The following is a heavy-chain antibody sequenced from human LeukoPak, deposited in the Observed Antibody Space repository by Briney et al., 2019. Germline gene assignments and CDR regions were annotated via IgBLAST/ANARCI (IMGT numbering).Heavy chain of an antibody. J-gene: IGHJ4*02. CDR3: ARLSTVTTSFDY. D-gene: IGHD4-17*01. V-gene: IGHV4-38-2*02. CDR1: GYSISSGYY. Sequence: SETLSLTCTVSGYSISSGYYWGWIRQPPGKGLEWIGSIYHSGSTYYNPSLKSRVTISLDTSKNQFSLKLSSVTAADTAVYYCARLSTVTTSFDYWGQGTLVTVSS. CDR2: IYHSGST.